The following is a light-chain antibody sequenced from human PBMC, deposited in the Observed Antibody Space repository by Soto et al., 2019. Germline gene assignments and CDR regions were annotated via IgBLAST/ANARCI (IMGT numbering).Light chain of an antibody. CDR2: DVT. Sequence: QSALTQPASVSGSPGQSITISCTGTSSDVGGYNYVSWYQQHPGKAPKLVIYDVTNQPSGVSNRFSGSKSGNTASLTISGLQAEDEADYYCCSYTIFSTVLFGGGTKLTVL. V-gene: IGLV2-14*01. CDR3: CSYTIFSTVL. J-gene: IGLJ3*02. CDR1: SSDVGGYNY.